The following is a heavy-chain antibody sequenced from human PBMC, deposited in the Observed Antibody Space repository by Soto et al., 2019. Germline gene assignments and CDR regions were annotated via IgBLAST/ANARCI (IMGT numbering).Heavy chain of an antibody. CDR1: GFTFSSYW. CDR3: ARQGSHQFFQH. CDR2: IHSDGSIT. Sequence: EVQLVESGGGLAQPGGSLRLSCVASGFTFSSYWMHWVRQVPGKGLMWVARIHSDGSITTYADSVKGRFTISRDNAKNTLYLQMDSLTAEDTAVYYCARQGSHQFFQHWGQGTLVTVST. J-gene: IGHJ1*01. V-gene: IGHV3-74*01.